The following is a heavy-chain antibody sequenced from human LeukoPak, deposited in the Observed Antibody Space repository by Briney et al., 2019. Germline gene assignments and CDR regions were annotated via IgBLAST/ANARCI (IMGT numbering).Heavy chain of an antibody. J-gene: IGHJ4*02. V-gene: IGHV3-30*18. CDR1: GFTFSSYG. D-gene: IGHD6-19*01. Sequence: GRSLRLSCAASGFTFSSYGIHWVRQAPGKGLEWVAIISYDGSNKYYADSVKGRFTISRDNSKNTVHLQMNSLRAEDTAVYYCAKSRQWLEYYFDYWGQGTLVTVSS. CDR2: ISYDGSNK. CDR3: AKSRQWLEYYFDY.